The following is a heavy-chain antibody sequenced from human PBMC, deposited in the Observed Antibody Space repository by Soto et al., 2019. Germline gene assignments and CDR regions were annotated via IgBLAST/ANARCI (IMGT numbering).Heavy chain of an antibody. CDR3: ARVRYCISTSCYEGFQH. CDR2: IIPIFGTA. CDR1: GGTFSSYA. J-gene: IGHJ1*01. Sequence: QVQLVQSGAEVKKPGSSVKVSCKASGGTFSSYAISWVRQAPGQGLEWMGGIIPIFGTANYAQKFQGRVTITADESTSTAYRELSSLRSEDTAVYYCARVRYCISTSCYEGFQHWGQGTLVTVSS. V-gene: IGHV1-69*12. D-gene: IGHD2-2*01.